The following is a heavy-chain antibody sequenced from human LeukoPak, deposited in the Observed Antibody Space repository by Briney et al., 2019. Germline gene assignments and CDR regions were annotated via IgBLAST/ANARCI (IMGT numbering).Heavy chain of an antibody. J-gene: IGHJ3*02. CDR2: IYPGDSDT. V-gene: IGHV5-51*01. D-gene: IGHD3-22*01. Sequence: GESLKISCKGSGYSFTSYWIGWVRQMPGKDLEWMGIIYPGDSDTRYSPSFQGQVTISADKSISTAYLQWSSLKASDTAMYYCARHMSSGYYYEDAFDIWGQGTMVTVSS. CDR1: GYSFTSYW. CDR3: ARHMSSGYYYEDAFDI.